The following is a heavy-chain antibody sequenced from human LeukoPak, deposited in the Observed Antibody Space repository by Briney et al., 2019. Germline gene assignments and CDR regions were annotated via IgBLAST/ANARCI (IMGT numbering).Heavy chain of an antibody. Sequence: ASVKVSCKASGYTFTSYDINWVRQATGQGLEWMGWMNPNSGNTGYAQKFQGRVTMTRNTSISTAYMELSSLRSEDTAVYYCARDLGSSGWYPWWFDPWGQGTLVTVSS. CDR1: GYTFTSYD. D-gene: IGHD6-19*01. J-gene: IGHJ5*02. V-gene: IGHV1-8*01. CDR2: MNPNSGNT. CDR3: ARDLGSSGWYPWWFDP.